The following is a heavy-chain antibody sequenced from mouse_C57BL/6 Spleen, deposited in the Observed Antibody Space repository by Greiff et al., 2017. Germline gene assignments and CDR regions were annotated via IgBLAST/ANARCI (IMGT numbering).Heavy chain of an antibody. J-gene: IGHJ2*01. CDR1: GYTFTDYY. CDR2: LGPGSGST. D-gene: IGHD4-1*02. CDR3: ARGATGVFDY. Sequence: QVQLQQSGAELVKPGASVKISCKASGYTFTDYYINWVKQRPGQGLAWIGKLGPGSGSTYYNEKFKGKATLTADKSSSTAYMQLSSLTSEDSSIYFCARGATGVFDYWGQGTTRTVSS. V-gene: IGHV1-77*01.